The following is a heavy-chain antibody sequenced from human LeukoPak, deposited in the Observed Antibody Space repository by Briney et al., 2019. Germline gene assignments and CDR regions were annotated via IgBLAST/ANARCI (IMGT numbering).Heavy chain of an antibody. Sequence: GGSLRLSCAASGFTFSSYWTNWVRQAPGKGLEWVANIKQDGSERYYVDSVKGRFTISRDNAKNSLFLQMNSLRAEDTAVYYCARVYSSLWAPSFDYWGQGALVTVSS. CDR3: ARVYSSLWAPSFDY. V-gene: IGHV3-7*05. CDR1: GFTFSSYW. D-gene: IGHD3-22*01. CDR2: IKQDGSER. J-gene: IGHJ4*02.